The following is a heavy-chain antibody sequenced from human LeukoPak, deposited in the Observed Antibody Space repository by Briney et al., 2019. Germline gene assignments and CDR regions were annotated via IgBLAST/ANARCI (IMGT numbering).Heavy chain of an antibody. Sequence: GGSLRLSCAASGFSFSDYYVIWIRQAPGRGLEYVSYISSHGSSIHYADSVKGRFTISRDNANNSLFLQMNSLRAEDTAVYYCARDRDTAMVDTTPYYFDYWGQGTLVTVSS. V-gene: IGHV3-11*01. CDR2: ISSHGSSI. CDR3: ARDRDTAMVDTTPYYFDY. D-gene: IGHD5-18*01. CDR1: GFSFSDYY. J-gene: IGHJ4*02.